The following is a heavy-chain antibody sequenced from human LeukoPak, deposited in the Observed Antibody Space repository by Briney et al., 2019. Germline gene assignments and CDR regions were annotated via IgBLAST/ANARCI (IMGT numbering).Heavy chain of an antibody. J-gene: IGHJ4*02. CDR1: GFTFSSYG. D-gene: IGHD3-22*01. Sequence: PGGSLRLSCAASGFTFSSYGMHWVRQAPGKGLEWVAVISYDGSNKYYADSVKGRFTISRDNSKNTLYLQMNSLRAEDTAVYYCARDGDVSYCYDSSGYYDYWGQGTLVTVSS. V-gene: IGHV3-30*19. CDR3: ARDGDVSYCYDSSGYYDY. CDR2: ISYDGSNK.